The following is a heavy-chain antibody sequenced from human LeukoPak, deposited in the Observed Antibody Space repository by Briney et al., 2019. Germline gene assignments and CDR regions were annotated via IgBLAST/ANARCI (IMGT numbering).Heavy chain of an antibody. J-gene: IGHJ4*02. CDR2: ISPTGSTT. CDR1: GFSFNGHW. Sequence: GGSLRLSCTASGFSFNGHWMHWARQLPGKGLVWVSRISPTGSTTSYADSVKGRFTVSRDNAKNTLYLQVNNLRAEDTAVYYCARGPNSNWSGLDFWGQGTLLTVSS. D-gene: IGHD6-6*01. CDR3: ARGPNSNWSGLDF. V-gene: IGHV3-74*01.